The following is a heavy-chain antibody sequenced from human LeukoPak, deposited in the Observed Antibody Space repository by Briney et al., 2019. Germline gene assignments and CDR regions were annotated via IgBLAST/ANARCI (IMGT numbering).Heavy chain of an antibody. J-gene: IGHJ4*02. V-gene: IGHV3-23*01. CDR1: GFTFRSYA. CDR3: AKSGPVAGIFRAFDY. D-gene: IGHD6-19*01. CDR2: ISGSGGST. Sequence: GGSLRLSCAVFGFTFRSYAMYWVRQAPGKGLEWVSGISGSGGSTYYADSVKGRFTVSRDNSKNTIYLQMNSLRAEDTAIYFCAKSGPVAGIFRAFDYWGQGTLVTVSS.